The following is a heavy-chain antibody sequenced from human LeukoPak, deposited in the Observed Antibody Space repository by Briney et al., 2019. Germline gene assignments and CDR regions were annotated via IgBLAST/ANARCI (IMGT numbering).Heavy chain of an antibody. CDR3: AGGALDY. Sequence: GGSLRLSCAASGFTFSDYWMSWVRQAPGQGLEWVAKISQDGREQRFVGSVKGRFTISRDNAKNLLFLQMDSLRAEDTAVYYCAGGALDYWGPGTLVTVSS. V-gene: IGHV3-7*04. CDR1: GFTFSDYW. J-gene: IGHJ4*02. CDR2: ISQDGREQ.